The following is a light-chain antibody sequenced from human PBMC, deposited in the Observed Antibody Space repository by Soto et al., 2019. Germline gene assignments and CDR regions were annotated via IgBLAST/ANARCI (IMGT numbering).Light chain of an antibody. V-gene: IGLV2-8*01. CDR3: CPYAGFNRYL. J-gene: IGLJ1*01. Sequence: QSALTQPPSASGSPGQSVTISCTGTPSDVGGYISVSWYQQRPGKAPKLMIYEVNKRPSGVPDRFSGSKSGSTAFLTVSGLQADDEAEYYCCPYAGFNRYLFGTGTKVTVL. CDR2: EVN. CDR1: PSDVGGYIS.